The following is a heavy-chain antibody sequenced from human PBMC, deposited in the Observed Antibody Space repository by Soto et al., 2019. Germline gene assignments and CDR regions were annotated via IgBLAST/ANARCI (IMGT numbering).Heavy chain of an antibody. J-gene: IGHJ6*02. Sequence: PGGSLRLSCAASGFTFSNYWMSWVRQAPGKGLEWVANMKQDGSERYYVDSVKGRFTISRDNAKNSLYLQMNSLRAEDTALYYCPTLGYSNGMDLWGQGTTVTVSS. V-gene: IGHV3-7*03. CDR1: GFTFSNYW. CDR3: PTLGYSNGMDL. CDR2: MKQDGSER.